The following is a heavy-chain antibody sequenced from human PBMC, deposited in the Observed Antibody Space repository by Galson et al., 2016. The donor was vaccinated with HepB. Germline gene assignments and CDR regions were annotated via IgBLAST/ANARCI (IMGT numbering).Heavy chain of an antibody. CDR1: GFTVSTNS. J-gene: IGHJ6*02. D-gene: IGHD2-15*01. Sequence: SLRLSCAVSGFTVSTNSISWVRQAPGKGLEWISILYSDGSTHYAGSVRGRFTFSRDDSKNTLYLQMSSLRAEDTAVYYCARDNRGYCSGGNCPPHYYYGMDVWGQGTTVTVSS. V-gene: IGHV3-53*01. CDR3: ARDNRGYCSGGNCPPHYYYGMDV. CDR2: LYSDGST.